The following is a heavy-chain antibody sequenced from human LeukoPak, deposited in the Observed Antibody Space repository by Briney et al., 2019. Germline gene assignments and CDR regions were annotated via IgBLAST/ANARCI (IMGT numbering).Heavy chain of an antibody. D-gene: IGHD1-26*01. CDR3: AREPPIVGAIFDY. V-gene: IGHV4-34*01. Sequence: SETLSLTCAVYGGSFSGYYWSWIRQPPGKGLEWIGEINHSGSTNYNPSLKSRVTISVDTSKNQFSLKLSSVTAEDTAVYYCAREPPIVGAIFDYWGQGTLVTVSS. CDR2: INHSGST. CDR1: GGSFSGYY. J-gene: IGHJ4*02.